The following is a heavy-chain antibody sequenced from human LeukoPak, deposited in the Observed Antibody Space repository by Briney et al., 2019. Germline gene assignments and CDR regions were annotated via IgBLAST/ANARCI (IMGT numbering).Heavy chain of an antibody. CDR1: GGSISGYY. J-gene: IGHJ5*02. Sequence: SETLSLTCAVYGGSISGYYWSWIRQPPGKGLEWIGEINHSGSTNYNPSLKSRVTISVDTSKNQFSLKLSSVTAADTAVYYCARARNNRIAAAGLLFDPWGRGTLVTVSS. D-gene: IGHD6-13*01. V-gene: IGHV4-34*01. CDR3: ARARNNRIAAAGLLFDP. CDR2: INHSGST.